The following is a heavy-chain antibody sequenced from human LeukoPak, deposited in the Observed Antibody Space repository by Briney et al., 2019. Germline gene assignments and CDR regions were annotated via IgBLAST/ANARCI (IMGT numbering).Heavy chain of an antibody. D-gene: IGHD6-13*01. CDR2: IYYSGST. Sequence: SETLSLTCTVSGGSISSYYWSWIRQPPGKGLEWIGSIYYSGSTYYNPSLKSRVTISVDTSKNQFSLKLSSVTAADTAVYYCARDIGPIAAAGVDYWGQGTLVTVSS. V-gene: IGHV4-59*12. J-gene: IGHJ4*02. CDR3: ARDIGPIAAAGVDY. CDR1: GGSISSYY.